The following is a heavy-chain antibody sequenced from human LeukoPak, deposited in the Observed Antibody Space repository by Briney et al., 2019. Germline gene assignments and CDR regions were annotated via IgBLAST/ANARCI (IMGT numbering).Heavy chain of an antibody. CDR3: ARLPLEYCSGGSCYYNWFDP. CDR2: IYYSGST. D-gene: IGHD2-15*01. CDR1: GGSISSYY. V-gene: IGHV4-59*08. Sequence: SETLSLTCTVSGGSISSYYWSWIRQPPGKGLEWIGYIYYSGSTNYNPSLKSRVTISVDTSKNQFSLKLSSVTAADTAVYYCARLPLEYCSGGSCYYNWFDPWGQGTLVTVSS. J-gene: IGHJ5*02.